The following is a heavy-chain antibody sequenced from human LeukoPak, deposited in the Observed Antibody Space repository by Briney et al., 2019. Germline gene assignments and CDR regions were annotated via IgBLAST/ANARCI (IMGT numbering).Heavy chain of an antibody. J-gene: IGHJ3*02. CDR3: ARLWIAVAGLDAFDI. D-gene: IGHD6-19*01. CDR1: GGSISSNSYY. Sequence: PSETLSLTCIVSGGSISSNSYYWGWIRQPPGKGLEWIGIIYYSGSTYYNPSLKSRVTISLDTSKNQFSLRLSSVTAADTAVYYCARLWIAVAGLDAFDIWGQGTKVTVSA. V-gene: IGHV4-39*01. CDR2: IYYSGST.